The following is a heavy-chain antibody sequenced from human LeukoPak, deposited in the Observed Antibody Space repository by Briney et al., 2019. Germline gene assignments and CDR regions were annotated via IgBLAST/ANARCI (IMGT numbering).Heavy chain of an antibody. Sequence: GESLKISCNGSGYSFTSYWIAWVRQMPGKGLEWMGIIYPGDSDTRYSPSFQGQVTISADKSISTAYLQWSSLKASDTAMYYCARHEIAAAGTFDYWGQGTLVTVSS. CDR2: IYPGDSDT. J-gene: IGHJ4*02. D-gene: IGHD6-13*01. V-gene: IGHV5-51*01. CDR3: ARHEIAAAGTFDY. CDR1: GYSFTSYW.